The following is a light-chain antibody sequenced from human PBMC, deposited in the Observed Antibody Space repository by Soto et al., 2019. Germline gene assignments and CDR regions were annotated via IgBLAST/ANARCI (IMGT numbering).Light chain of an antibody. Sequence: DIQMTQSPSTVSASVGDRVTITCRASQSISNWLAWYQQKPGKAPKLLIYKASSLESGVPSRFSGSGSGTEFTLTISSLQPDDFATYYCQQYNSYWTFGQGTKVEIK. CDR2: KAS. CDR1: QSISNW. V-gene: IGKV1-5*03. J-gene: IGKJ1*01. CDR3: QQYNSYWT.